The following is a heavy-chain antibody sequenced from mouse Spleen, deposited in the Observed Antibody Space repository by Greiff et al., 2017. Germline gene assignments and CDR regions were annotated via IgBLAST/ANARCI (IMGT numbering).Heavy chain of an antibody. CDR1: GFTFNTYA. J-gene: IGHJ1*01. Sequence: EVMLVESGGGLVQPKGSLKLSCAASGFTFNTYAMNWVRQAPGKGLEWVARIRSKSNNYATYYADSVKDRFTISRDDSQSMLYLQMNNLKTEDTAMYYCVRQGYDGYDWYFDVWGAGTTVTVSS. CDR2: IRSKSNNYAT. D-gene: IGHD2-3*01. CDR3: VRQGYDGYDWYFDV. V-gene: IGHV10-1*02.